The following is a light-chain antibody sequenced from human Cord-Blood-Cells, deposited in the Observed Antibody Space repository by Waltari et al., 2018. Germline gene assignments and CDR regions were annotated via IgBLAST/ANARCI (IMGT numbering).Light chain of an antibody. Sequence: EIVLTQSPGTLSLSPGERATLSCRASQSVSSSYLAWYQQKPGQAPRLLIYGASSRATGIPDRFSGSGSGTDFTRTISRLEPEDFAVYYCQQYGSSPTFGPGTKVDIK. V-gene: IGKV3-20*01. CDR1: QSVSSSY. CDR3: QQYGSSPT. J-gene: IGKJ3*01. CDR2: GAS.